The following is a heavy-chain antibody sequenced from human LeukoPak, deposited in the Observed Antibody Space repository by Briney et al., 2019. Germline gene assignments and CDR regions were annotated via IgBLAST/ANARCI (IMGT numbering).Heavy chain of an antibody. J-gene: IGHJ6*02. CDR1: GFTFSSYD. CDR3: ARAVAVAGNEGPYYYYGMDV. V-gene: IGHV3-13*01. CDR2: IGTAGDT. Sequence: GGSLRLSCAASGFTFSSYDMHWVRQATGKGLEWVSAIGTAGDTYYPGSVKGRFTISRENAKNSLYLQMNSLRAGDTAVYYCARAVAVAGNEGPYYYYGMDVWGQGTTVTVSS. D-gene: IGHD6-19*01.